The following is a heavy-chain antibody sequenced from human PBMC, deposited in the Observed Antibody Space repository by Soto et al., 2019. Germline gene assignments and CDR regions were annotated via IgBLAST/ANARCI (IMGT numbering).Heavy chain of an antibody. CDR2: IKGDGTNT. CDR3: ARGLSGYYGFDY. J-gene: IGHJ4*02. Sequence: GGSLRLSCAASGFTFSSYAMRCVRQVPGKGLVWVSRIKGDGTNTGYADSVKGRFTISRDNVKNTLYLQMNSLRAEDTAVYYCARGLSGYYGFDYWGQGTLVTVSS. CDR1: GFTFSSYA. V-gene: IGHV3-74*01. D-gene: IGHD5-12*01.